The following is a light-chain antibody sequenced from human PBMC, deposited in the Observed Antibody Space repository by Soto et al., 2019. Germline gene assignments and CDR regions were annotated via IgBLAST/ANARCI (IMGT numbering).Light chain of an antibody. CDR2: KAS. CDR1: QSISSW. V-gene: IGKV1-5*03. CDR3: QHYNSYSEA. Sequence: DIQMTQSTSTLSVSVRDRVTITCRASQSISSWLAWYQQKPGKAPKLLIYKASTLKSGVPSRFSGSGSGTEFTLTISSLQPDDFATYYCQHYNSYSEAFGQGTNVDIK. J-gene: IGKJ1*01.